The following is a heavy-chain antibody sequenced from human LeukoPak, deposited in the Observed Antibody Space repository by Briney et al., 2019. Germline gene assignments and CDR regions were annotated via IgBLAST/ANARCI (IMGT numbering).Heavy chain of an antibody. CDR1: GFTFSASA. J-gene: IGHJ5*02. Sequence: GGSLRLSCTTSGFTFSASAIHWVRQASGKGLEWLGHIRSRANNYATAYAASVKGRFTVSRDDLKNTAYLQMNRLKIDDTAVCYCARRLVGFGALVLDPWGQGTLVTVSS. CDR3: ARRLVGFGALVLDP. V-gene: IGHV3-73*01. CDR2: IRSRANNYAT. D-gene: IGHD3-10*01.